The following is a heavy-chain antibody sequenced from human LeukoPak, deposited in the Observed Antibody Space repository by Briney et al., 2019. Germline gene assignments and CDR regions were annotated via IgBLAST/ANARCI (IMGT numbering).Heavy chain of an antibody. CDR3: ARHFRARQPHH. CDR2: IYYSGST. V-gene: IGHV4-39*01. CDR1: GGSISSSSYY. Sequence: SETLSLTCTVSGGSISSSSYYWGWIRQPPGKGLEWIGSIYYSGSTYYNPSLKSRVTISVDTSKNQFSLKLSSVTAADTAVYYCARHFRARQPHHWGQGTLVTVSS. D-gene: IGHD6-13*01. J-gene: IGHJ5*02.